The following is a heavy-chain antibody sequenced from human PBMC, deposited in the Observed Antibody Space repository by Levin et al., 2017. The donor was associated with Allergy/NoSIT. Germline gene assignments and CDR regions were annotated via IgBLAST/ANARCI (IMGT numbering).Heavy chain of an antibody. CDR2: INPNSGGT. J-gene: IGHJ4*02. Sequence: GASVKVSCKASGYTFTGYYMHWVRQAPGQGLEWMGWINPNSGGTNYAQKFQGRVTMTRDTSISTAYMELSRLRSDDTAVYYCARDPHPTYYYDSSGYSYWGQGTLVTVSS. CDR3: ARDPHPTYYYDSSGYSY. V-gene: IGHV1-2*02. CDR1: GYTFTGYY. D-gene: IGHD3-22*01.